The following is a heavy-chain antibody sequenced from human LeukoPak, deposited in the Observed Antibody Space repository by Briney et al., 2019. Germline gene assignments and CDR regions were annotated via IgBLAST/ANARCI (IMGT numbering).Heavy chain of an antibody. CDR2: IYSGGST. Sequence: GGSLRLSCAASGFTFSSYGMHWVRQAPGKGLEWVSVIYSGGSTYYADSVKGRFTISRDNSKNTLYLRMNSLRAEDTAVYYCARAEVLDWSFDYWGQGTLVTVSS. D-gene: IGHD3-9*01. CDR3: ARAEVLDWSFDY. CDR1: GFTFSSYG. V-gene: IGHV3-66*01. J-gene: IGHJ4*02.